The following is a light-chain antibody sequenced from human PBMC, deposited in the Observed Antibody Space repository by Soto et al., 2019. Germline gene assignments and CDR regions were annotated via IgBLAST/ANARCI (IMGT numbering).Light chain of an antibody. V-gene: IGKV1D-13*01. CDR3: QQFIYPIT. Sequence: AIQVTQSPSSLSASVGDRVTITCRASQDIRGALAWYQQKPGKAPKLLIYDVSTVQSGVPSRFSGRGSGTEFTLTITSLQPEDFATYYCQQFIYPITFGQGTRLDI. CDR2: DVS. CDR1: QDIRGA. J-gene: IGKJ5*01.